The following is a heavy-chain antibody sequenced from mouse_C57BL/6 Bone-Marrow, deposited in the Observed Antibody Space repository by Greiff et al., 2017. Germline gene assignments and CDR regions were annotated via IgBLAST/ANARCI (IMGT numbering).Heavy chain of an antibody. CDR2: IWRGGST. CDR1: GFSLTSYG. V-gene: IGHV2-5*01. CDR3: AKLRGSSLYAMDY. D-gene: IGHD1-1*01. Sequence: VKVVESGPGLVQPSQSLSITCTVSGFSLTSYGVHWVRQSPGKGLEWLGVIWRGGSTDYNAAFMSRLSITKDNSKSQVFFKMNSRQADDTAIYYCAKLRGSSLYAMDYWGQGTSDTVSS. J-gene: IGHJ4*01.